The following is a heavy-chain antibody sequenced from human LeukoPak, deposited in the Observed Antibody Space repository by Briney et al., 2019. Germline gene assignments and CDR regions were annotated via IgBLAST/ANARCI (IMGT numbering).Heavy chain of an antibody. CDR2: ISGSGVNT. CDR3: ATDRL. CDR1: GFTFNNYA. J-gene: IGHJ4*02. V-gene: IGHV3-23*01. Sequence: GGSLRLSCATSGFTFNNYAMTWVRQAPGQGLEWVSAISGSGVNTYYADSVKGRFTISRDNSKDTLFLQMNSLRADDTAVYYCATDRLWGQGTLVTVSS.